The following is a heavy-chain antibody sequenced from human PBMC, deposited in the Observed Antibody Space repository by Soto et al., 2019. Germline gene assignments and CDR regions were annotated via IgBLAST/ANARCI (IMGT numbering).Heavy chain of an antibody. CDR2: IYDSGST. CDR1: GGSINNYY. J-gene: IGHJ5*02. CDR3: AREHGFSYGLNYFAP. D-gene: IGHD5-18*01. V-gene: IGHV4-59*01. Sequence: QVQLQESGPGLVKPSETLSLTCTVSGGSINNYYWSWIRQPPGKGLEWIGYIYDSGSTNYNPSLKSRVTMSVDTSKNQFSLNLSSVTAADTAVYYCAREHGFSYGLNYFAPWGQGTLVTVSS.